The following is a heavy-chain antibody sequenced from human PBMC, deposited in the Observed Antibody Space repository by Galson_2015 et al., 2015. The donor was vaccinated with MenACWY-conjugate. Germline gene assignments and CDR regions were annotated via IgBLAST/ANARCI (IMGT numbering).Heavy chain of an antibody. CDR2: ISGSGGST. CDR1: GFTFSSYA. CDR3: ANDRGYYDSSGYLVYFDY. D-gene: IGHD3-22*01. Sequence: SLGLSCAASGFTFSSYAMSWVRQAPGKGLEWVSAISGSGGSTYYADSVKGRFTISRDNSKNTLYLQMHSLRAEDTAVYYCANDRGYYDSSGYLVYFDYWGQGTLVTVSS. V-gene: IGHV3-23*01. J-gene: IGHJ4*02.